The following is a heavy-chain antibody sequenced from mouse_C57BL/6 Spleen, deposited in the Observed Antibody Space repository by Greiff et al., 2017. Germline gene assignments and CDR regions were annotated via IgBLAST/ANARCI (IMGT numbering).Heavy chain of an antibody. CDR3: APYSSGYGYFDV. Sequence: VQLQQPGAELVKPGASVKLSCKASGYTFTSYWMHWVKQRPGQGLEWIGMIHPNSGSTNYNEKFKSKATLTVDKSSSTAYMQLSSLTSEDSAVYYCAPYSSGYGYFDVWGTGTTVTVSS. CDR2: IHPNSGST. CDR1: GYTFTSYW. J-gene: IGHJ1*03. D-gene: IGHD3-2*02. V-gene: IGHV1-64*01.